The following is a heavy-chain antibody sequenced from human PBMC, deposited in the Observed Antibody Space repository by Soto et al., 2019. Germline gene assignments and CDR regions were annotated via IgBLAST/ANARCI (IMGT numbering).Heavy chain of an antibody. Sequence: ASVNVSCKASGYTFTSYGISWVRQAPGQGLEWMGWISAYNGNTNYAQKLQGRVTMTTDTSTSTAYMELRSLRSDDTAVYYCARVLRNRNIVGATVSTYHYWGHATLVTVSS. J-gene: IGHJ4*01. CDR2: ISAYNGNT. V-gene: IGHV1-18*04. CDR1: GYTFTSYG. D-gene: IGHD1-26*01. CDR3: ARVLRNRNIVGATVSTYHY.